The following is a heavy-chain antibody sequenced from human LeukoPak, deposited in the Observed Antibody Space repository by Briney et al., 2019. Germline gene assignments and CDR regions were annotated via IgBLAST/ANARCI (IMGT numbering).Heavy chain of an antibody. CDR3: ARQLGYCTHGTCYFDY. D-gene: IGHD2-8*01. CDR2: ISDGGDYT. Sequence: GGSLRLSCAASGFTFTSYAMSWVRQAPGKGLEWVSAISDGGDYTYYADSVKSRFTSSRDNSRHTLYLQLSSLTVEPPAIYYCARQLGYCTHGTCYFDYWGQGTLVTVSS. CDR1: GFTFTSYA. J-gene: IGHJ4*02. V-gene: IGHV3-23*01.